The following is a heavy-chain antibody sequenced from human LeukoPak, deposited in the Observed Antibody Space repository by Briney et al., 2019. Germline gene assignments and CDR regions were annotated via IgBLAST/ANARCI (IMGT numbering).Heavy chain of an antibody. Sequence: GGSLRLSCAASGFTFSSYSMSWVRQAPGKGLEWVSSISSSSSYVYYADSVKGRFTISRDNAKNSLYLQMNSLRAEDTAVYYCAREVVGTMVRGATLGNYWGQGTLVTVPS. D-gene: IGHD3-10*01. CDR3: AREVVGTMVRGATLGNY. CDR1: GFTFSSYS. CDR2: ISSSSSYV. V-gene: IGHV3-21*01. J-gene: IGHJ4*02.